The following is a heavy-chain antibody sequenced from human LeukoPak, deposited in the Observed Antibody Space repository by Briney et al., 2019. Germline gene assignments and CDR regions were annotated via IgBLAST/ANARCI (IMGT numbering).Heavy chain of an antibody. J-gene: IGHJ4*02. CDR2: ASGSGAST. CDR3: ATRSSNWYAFDY. CDR1: GFTFNNYA. Sequence: GGSLRLSCAASGFTFNNYAMSWVRQAPGKGLEWVSHASGSGASTYYADSVKGWFTISRDSSKNTLYLQMNSLRAEDTAVYYCATRSSNWYAFDYWGQGTLVTVSS. V-gene: IGHV3-23*01. D-gene: IGHD6-13*01.